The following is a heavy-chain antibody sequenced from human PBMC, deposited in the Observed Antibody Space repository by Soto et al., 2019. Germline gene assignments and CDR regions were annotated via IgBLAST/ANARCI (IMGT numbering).Heavy chain of an antibody. CDR2: ISSNGGST. CDR1: GFTFSSYT. V-gene: IGHV3-64*01. Sequence: GGSLRLSCAASGFTFSSYTMHWVRQAPGKGLEYVSAISSNGGSTYYANSVKGRFTISRDNSKNTLYLQMGSLRAEDMAVYYCARQMTTVTQRFEEPPPDDWGKGTTVTVSS. D-gene: IGHD4-4*01. CDR3: ARQMTTVTQRFEEPPPDD. J-gene: IGHJ6*03.